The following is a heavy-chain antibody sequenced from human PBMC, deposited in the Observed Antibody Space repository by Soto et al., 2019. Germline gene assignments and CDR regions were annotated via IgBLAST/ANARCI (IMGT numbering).Heavy chain of an antibody. V-gene: IGHV4-31*03. CDR2: ISDSGSS. CDR1: GGSISSGSFY. D-gene: IGHD3-9*01. CDR3: ARTTFYDIFTAYYSLFDY. J-gene: IGHJ4*02. Sequence: QVQLQESGPGLVKPSQTLTLTCTVSGGSISSGSFYWSWIRQHPGKGLEWIGHISDSGSSYYNPSLESRVTISVDTSKNQCSLKLSAVTAADTAVYFCARTTFYDIFTAYYSLFDYWGQGTLVTVSS.